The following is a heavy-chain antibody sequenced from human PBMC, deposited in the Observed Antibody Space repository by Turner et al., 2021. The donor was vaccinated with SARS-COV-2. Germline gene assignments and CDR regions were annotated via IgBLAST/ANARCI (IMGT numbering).Heavy chain of an antibody. J-gene: IGHJ4*02. Sequence: QVQLVESGGGVVQPGRSLRLACAASGFTFSTYAMHWVPQAPGKGLEWVAVISYDGSNKYYADAVKGRFTISRDNSKNTLYLQMNSLRAEDTAVYYCAREDYYDSSGSLDYWGQGTLVTVSS. CDR2: ISYDGSNK. D-gene: IGHD3-22*01. V-gene: IGHV3-30-3*01. CDR3: AREDYYDSSGSLDY. CDR1: GFTFSTYA.